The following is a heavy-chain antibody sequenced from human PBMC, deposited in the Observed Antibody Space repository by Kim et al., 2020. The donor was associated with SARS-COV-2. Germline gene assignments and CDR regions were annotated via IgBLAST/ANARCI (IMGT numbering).Heavy chain of an antibody. Sequence: GGSLRLSCAASGFTVSSNDMSWVRQAPGKGLEWVSVINSGGSTFYADSAKGRFTISRDNYKNTMQLQMNSLRAEETAAYYCAGEVDSSSHPWGQGTLVT. J-gene: IGHJ5*02. CDR3: AGEVDSSSHP. CDR1: GFTVSSND. V-gene: IGHV3-66*01. CDR2: INSGGST. D-gene: IGHD6-13*01.